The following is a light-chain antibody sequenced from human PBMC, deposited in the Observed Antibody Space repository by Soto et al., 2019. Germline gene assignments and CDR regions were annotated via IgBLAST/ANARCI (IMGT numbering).Light chain of an antibody. Sequence: QSALTQPPSASGSPGQSVAISCTGTSSDVGGYNYVSWYQQHPGKAHKLMIYEVNKRPSGVPDRFSGSKSGNTSSLTVSGLQAEDEADYYCSSYAGSSNVFGTGTKLTVL. CDR2: EVN. J-gene: IGLJ1*01. CDR3: SSYAGSSNV. CDR1: SSDVGGYNY. V-gene: IGLV2-8*01.